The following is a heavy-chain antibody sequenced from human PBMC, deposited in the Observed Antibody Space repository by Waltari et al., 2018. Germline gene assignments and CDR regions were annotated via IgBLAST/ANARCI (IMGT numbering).Heavy chain of an antibody. CDR2: INPSSGGT. Sequence: QGQLVQSGAEGKKPGASVKGSCKASGYTFTGYNLHWVRQAPGQGLEWMRRINPSSGGTNYAQEFQGRVTMTRDTSISTAYMELSRLRSDDTAVYYCARLRTTGAFDIWGQGTMVTVSS. D-gene: IGHD1-7*01. CDR1: GYTFTGYN. CDR3: ARLRTTGAFDI. J-gene: IGHJ3*02. V-gene: IGHV1-2*06.